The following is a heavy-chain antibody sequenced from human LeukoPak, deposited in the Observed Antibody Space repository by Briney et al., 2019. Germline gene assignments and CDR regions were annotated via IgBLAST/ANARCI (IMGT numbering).Heavy chain of an antibody. D-gene: IGHD2-2*01. V-gene: IGHV1-2*02. CDR2: INPNSGDT. Sequence: GVSVKVSCKASGYIFTGYYMHWVRQAPGQGLEWMGWINPNSGDTNFAQKFQGRVTMTRDTSISTAYMELSRLRSDDTAVYYCARESAGPNCSSTSCYFRRVNWGQGTLVTVSS. CDR1: GYIFTGYY. CDR3: ARESAGPNCSSTSCYFRRVN. J-gene: IGHJ4*02.